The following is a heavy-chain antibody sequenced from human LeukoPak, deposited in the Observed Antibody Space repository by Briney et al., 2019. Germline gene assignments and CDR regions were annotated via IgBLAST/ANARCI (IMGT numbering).Heavy chain of an antibody. V-gene: IGHV4-39*01. CDR1: GASITSSGYY. D-gene: IGHD3-22*01. Sequence: SETLSLTCTVSGASITSSGYYWGWIRQPPGKGLEWIGSIYYSGSTYYNPSLKSRVTISVDTSKNQFSLKLSSVTAADTAVYYCARLATGDYYDSSGPYYFDYWGQGTLVTVSS. CDR3: ARLATGDYYDSSGPYYFDY. CDR2: IYYSGST. J-gene: IGHJ4*02.